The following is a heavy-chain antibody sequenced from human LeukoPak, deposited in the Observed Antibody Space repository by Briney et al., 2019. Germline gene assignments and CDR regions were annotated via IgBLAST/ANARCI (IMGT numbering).Heavy chain of an antibody. CDR2: ISSSSSYI. CDR1: GFTFSSYS. J-gene: IGHJ4*02. V-gene: IGHV3-21*01. D-gene: IGHD3-16*02. CDR3: ARDTGDDYVWGSYRYMVYLDY. Sequence: GGSLRLSCAASGFTFSSYSMNWVRQAPGKGLEWVSSISSSSSYIYYADSVKGRFTISRDNAKNSLYLQMNSLRAEDTAVYYCARDTGDDYVWGSYRYMVYLDYWGQGTLVTVSS.